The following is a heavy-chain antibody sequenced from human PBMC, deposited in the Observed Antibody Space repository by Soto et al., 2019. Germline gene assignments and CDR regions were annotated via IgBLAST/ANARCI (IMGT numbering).Heavy chain of an antibody. CDR1: GGTFSSYA. Sequence: RASVKVSCKASGGTFSSYAISWVRQAPGQGLEWMGGIIPIFGTANYAQKFQGRVTITADKSTSTAYMELSSLRSEDTAVYYCARVRKAMVIAYYYGMDVWGQGTTVTVSS. D-gene: IGHD5-18*01. CDR2: IIPIFGTA. CDR3: ARVRKAMVIAYYYGMDV. J-gene: IGHJ6*02. V-gene: IGHV1-69*06.